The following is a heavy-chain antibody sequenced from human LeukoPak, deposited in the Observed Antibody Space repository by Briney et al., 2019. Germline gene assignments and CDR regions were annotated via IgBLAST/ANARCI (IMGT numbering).Heavy chain of an antibody. CDR1: GFTFSSYG. CDR3: ARESVLLWFGEVERGYYFDY. V-gene: IGHV3-33*01. CDR2: ICYDGSNK. Sequence: GRSLRPSCAASGFTFSSYGMHWVRQAPGKGLEWVAVICYDGSNKYYADSVKGRFTIPRDNSKNTLYLQMNSLRAEDTAVYYCARESVLLWFGEVERGYYFDYWGQGTLVTVSS. J-gene: IGHJ4*02. D-gene: IGHD3-10*01.